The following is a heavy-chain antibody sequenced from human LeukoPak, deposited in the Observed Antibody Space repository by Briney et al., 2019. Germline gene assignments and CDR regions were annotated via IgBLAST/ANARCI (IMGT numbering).Heavy chain of an antibody. J-gene: IGHJ6*03. CDR2: INPSGGST. CDR1: GYTFTSYY. D-gene: IGHD3-9*01. V-gene: IGHV1-46*01. CDR3: ARDRWGYDILTDRTYYYYYYMDV. Sequence: GASVKVSCKASGYTFTSYYMHWVRQAPGQGLEWMGIINPSGGSTSYAQKFQGRVTMTRDTSTSTVYMELSSLRSEDTAVYYCARDRWGYDILTDRTYYYYYYMDVWGKGTTVTTSS.